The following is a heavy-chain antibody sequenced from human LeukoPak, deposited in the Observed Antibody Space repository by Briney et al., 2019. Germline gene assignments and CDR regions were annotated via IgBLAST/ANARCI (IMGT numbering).Heavy chain of an antibody. D-gene: IGHD4-17*01. V-gene: IGHV3-48*01. CDR1: GFDFSRYS. Sequence: GGSLRLSCEASGFDFSRYSMNWVRQAPGKGLEWISYISTSGSPIYYADSVKGRFTISRDNGKRSLYLQMNNLRAEDTAVYHCARDDYVKGGRRGWFDPWGKGTLVTVPS. J-gene: IGHJ5*02. CDR3: ARDDYVKGGRRGWFDP. CDR2: ISTSGSPI.